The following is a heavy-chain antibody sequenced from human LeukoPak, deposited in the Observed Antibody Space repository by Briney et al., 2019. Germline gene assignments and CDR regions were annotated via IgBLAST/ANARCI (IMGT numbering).Heavy chain of an antibody. J-gene: IGHJ4*02. D-gene: IGHD6-13*01. V-gene: IGHV3-23*01. CDR1: GFTFSSYW. Sequence: GGSLRLSCAASGFTFSSYWMSWVRQAPGKGLEWVSGISSDGGTFYPDSVKGRFTISRDNSKNTLYLQMDSLGAADTAIYYCAKEIAAIGLPAVDHWGQGTLVTVSP. CDR3: AKEIAAIGLPAVDH. CDR2: ISSDGGT.